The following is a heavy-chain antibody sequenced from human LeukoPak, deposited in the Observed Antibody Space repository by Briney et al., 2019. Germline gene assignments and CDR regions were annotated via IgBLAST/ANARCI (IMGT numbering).Heavy chain of an antibody. V-gene: IGHV4-39*01. D-gene: IGHD5-24*01. J-gene: IGHJ4*02. CDR1: GGSISSSSSY. CDR3: ARHRSGWLQSSFDY. Sequence: TPSETLSLTCSVSGGSISSSSSYWGWIRQPPGKGLEWIGSIYYSGSIFDNPALKSRVTISVDTSKNQFSLKLSSVTAADTAVYYCARHRSGWLQSSFDYWGQGTLVTVSS. CDR2: IYYSGSI.